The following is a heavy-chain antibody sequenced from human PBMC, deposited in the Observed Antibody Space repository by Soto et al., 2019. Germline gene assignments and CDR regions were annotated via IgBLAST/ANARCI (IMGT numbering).Heavy chain of an antibody. CDR2: IRSKAYGGTT. J-gene: IGHJ3*02. CDR1: GFTFGDYA. Sequence: GGSLRLSCTASGFTFGDYAMSWFRQNPGKGLEWVGFIRSKAYGGTTEYAASVKGRLTISRDDSKSIAYLQMNSLKTEDTAVYYCTRDRPSLTIFGVVPDALDIWGQGTMVTVSS. D-gene: IGHD3-3*01. CDR3: TRDRPSLTIFGVVPDALDI. V-gene: IGHV3-49*03.